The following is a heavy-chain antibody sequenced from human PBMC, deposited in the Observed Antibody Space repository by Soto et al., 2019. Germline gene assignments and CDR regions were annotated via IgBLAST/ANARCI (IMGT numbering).Heavy chain of an antibody. CDR1: GFTFSSYA. J-gene: IGHJ5*02. CDR3: AREDGDYVLSPLFDP. D-gene: IGHD4-17*01. Sequence: QVQLVESGGGVVQPGRSLRLSCAASGFTFSSYAMHWVRQAPGKGLEWVAVISYDGSNKYYADSVKGRFTISRDNSKITLYLQMNSLRAEDTAVYYCAREDGDYVLSPLFDPWGQGTLVTVSS. V-gene: IGHV3-30-3*01. CDR2: ISYDGSNK.